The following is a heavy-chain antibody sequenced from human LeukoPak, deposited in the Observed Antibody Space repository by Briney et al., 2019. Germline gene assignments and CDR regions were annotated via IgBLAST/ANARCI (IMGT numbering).Heavy chain of an antibody. CDR3: AKDRQLWFGENWFDP. CDR2: ISYDGSNK. V-gene: IGHV3-30*18. J-gene: IGHJ5*02. CDR1: GFTFSSYG. D-gene: IGHD3-10*01. Sequence: GGSLRLSCAASGFTFSSYGMHWVRQAPGKGLEWVAVISYDGSNKYYADSVKGRFTISRDNSKNTLYLQMNSLRAEDTAVYYCAKDRQLWFGENWFDPWGQGTLVTVSS.